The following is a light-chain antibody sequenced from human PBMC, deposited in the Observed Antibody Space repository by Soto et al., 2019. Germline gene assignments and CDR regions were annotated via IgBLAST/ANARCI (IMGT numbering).Light chain of an antibody. CDR3: QQYGSSGT. V-gene: IGKV3-20*01. Sequence: EILMTQSPSTLAVSPGDRATLSCRASESVTSSYLAWYQQKPGQAPRLLIYDASNRATGIPARFSGSGSGTDFTLTISRMEPEDFAVYYCQQYGSSGTFGQGTRWIS. CDR1: ESVTSSY. CDR2: DAS. J-gene: IGKJ1*01.